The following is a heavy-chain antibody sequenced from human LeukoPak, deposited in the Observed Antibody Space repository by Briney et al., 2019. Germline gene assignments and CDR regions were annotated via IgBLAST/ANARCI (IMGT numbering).Heavy chain of an antibody. D-gene: IGHD6-19*01. CDR2: IKHDGSEK. CDR1: GFTFSTYG. J-gene: IGHJ4*02. Sequence: PGRSLRLSCAASGFTFSTYGMHWVRQAPGKGLEWVANIKHDGSEKYYVDSVKGRFTISRDNARNSLYLQMNSLRADDTAVYYCARGSGHSSDCFYWGQGALVTVSS. CDR3: ARGSGHSSDCFY. V-gene: IGHV3-7*05.